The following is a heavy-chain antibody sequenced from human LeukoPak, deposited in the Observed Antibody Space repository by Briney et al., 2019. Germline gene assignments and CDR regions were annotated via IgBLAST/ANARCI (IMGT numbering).Heavy chain of an antibody. CDR2: INSDGRST. CDR1: GFTFSNFL. J-gene: IGHJ4*02. Sequence: QPGGSLRLSCAASGFTFSNFLMHWVRQAPGKGLVWVSRINSDGRSTIYADSVKGRFTISRDNAKNTLYLQMNSLGAEDTAVYYCARAQSGPDPFDYWGQGTLVTVSS. CDR3: ARAQSGPDPFDY. V-gene: IGHV3-74*01.